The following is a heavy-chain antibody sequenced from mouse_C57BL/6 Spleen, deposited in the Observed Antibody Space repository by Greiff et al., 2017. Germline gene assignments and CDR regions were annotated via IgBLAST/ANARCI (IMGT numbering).Heavy chain of an antibody. CDR3: ARWGDDYDGSFAY. D-gene: IGHD2-4*01. CDR2: INPNNGGT. J-gene: IGHJ3*01. CDR1: GYTFTDYY. Sequence: VQLQQSGPELVKPGASVKISCKASGYTFTDYYMNWVKQSHGKSLEWIGDINPNNGGTSYNQKFKGKATLTVDKSSSTAYMALRSLTSEDSAVYYCARWGDDYDGSFAYWGQGTLVTVSA. V-gene: IGHV1-26*01.